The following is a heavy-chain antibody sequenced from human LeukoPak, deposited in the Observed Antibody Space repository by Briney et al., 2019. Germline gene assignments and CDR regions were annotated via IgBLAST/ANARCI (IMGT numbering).Heavy chain of an antibody. J-gene: IGHJ6*02. D-gene: IGHD1-1*01. CDR2: ISDSGGST. V-gene: IGHV3-23*01. CDR1: GFTFSSYA. CDR3: AEGTGDYGMDV. Sequence: GGSLRLSCAASGFTFSSYALSWVRQAPGKGLEWVSGISDSGGSTYYADSVKGRFTISRDNSKNTVYLQMNSLRAEDTAIYFCAEGTGDYGMDVWGQGTTVTVSS.